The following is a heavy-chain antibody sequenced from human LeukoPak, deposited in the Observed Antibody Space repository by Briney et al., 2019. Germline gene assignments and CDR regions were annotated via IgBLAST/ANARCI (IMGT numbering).Heavy chain of an antibody. CDR3: AKGGRAAGDRNFDL. CDR2: ISSGGSTI. D-gene: IGHD6-13*01. V-gene: IGHV3-48*03. Sequence: GGSLRLSCAASVFGFSNYEMNWVRQAPGKGLEWVSYISSGGSTIYYADSVKGRFTASRDNAKNSLYLQMNSLRADDTAVYYCAKGGRAAGDRNFDLWGRGTLVTVSS. J-gene: IGHJ2*01. CDR1: VFGFSNYE.